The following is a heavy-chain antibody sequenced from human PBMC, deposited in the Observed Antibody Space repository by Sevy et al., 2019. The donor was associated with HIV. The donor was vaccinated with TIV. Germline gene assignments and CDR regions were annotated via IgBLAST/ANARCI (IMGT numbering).Heavy chain of an antibody. V-gene: IGHV4-59*08. J-gene: IGHJ4*02. CDR2: IYDSGST. Sequence: SETLSLTCTVSGGSIATYYWSWIRQPPGKGLEWIGHIYDSGSTNYNPSLKSRVTISVDTSNNQFSLNLNSVTAADTAVYYCARPVGGYSVSIAIDYWGQGTLVTVSS. CDR3: ARPVGGYSVSIAIDY. CDR1: GGSIATYY. D-gene: IGHD5-12*01.